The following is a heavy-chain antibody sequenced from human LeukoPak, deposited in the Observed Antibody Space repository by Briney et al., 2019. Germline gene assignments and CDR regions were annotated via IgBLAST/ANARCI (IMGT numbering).Heavy chain of an antibody. J-gene: IGHJ2*01. V-gene: IGHV4-39*01. CDR3: ARANRIVGATTNYWYFDL. CDR1: GGSISSSSYY. Sequence: SSETLSLTCTVSGGSISSSSYYWGWIRQPPGKGLEWIGGIYYSGSTYYNPSLKSRVTISVDTSKNQFSLKLSSVTAADTAVYYCARANRIVGATTNYWYFDLWGRGTLVTVSS. CDR2: IYYSGST. D-gene: IGHD1-26*01.